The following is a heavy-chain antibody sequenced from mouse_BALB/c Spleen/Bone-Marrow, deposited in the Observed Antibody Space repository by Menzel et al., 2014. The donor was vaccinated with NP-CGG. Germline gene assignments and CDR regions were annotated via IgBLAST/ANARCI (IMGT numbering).Heavy chain of an antibody. CDR2: IYPGDGST. CDR3: AYYRYDEYFDV. CDR1: GYTFTSYF. V-gene: IGHV1S56*01. Sequence: QVQLKGSGPELVKPGASVKMSCKASGYTFTSYFIHWVKQRPGQRLEWIGWIYPGDGSTKYNEKFKVKTTLTADKSSSTAYMFLSSLTSEDSAIYFCAYYRYDEYFDVWGAGTTVTVSS. D-gene: IGHD2-14*01. J-gene: IGHJ1*01.